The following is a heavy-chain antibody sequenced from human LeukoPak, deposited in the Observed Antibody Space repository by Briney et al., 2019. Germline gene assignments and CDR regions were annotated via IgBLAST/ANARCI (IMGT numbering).Heavy chain of an antibody. CDR2: ISSSSSYI. Sequence: GGSLRLSCAASGFTFSSYSMNWVRQAPGKGLEWVSSISSSSSYIYYADSVKGRFTIYKDNAKNSLYLQMNSLRAEDTAVYYCARDQETGLGVDYWGQGTLVTVSS. J-gene: IGHJ4*02. CDR1: GFTFSSYS. D-gene: IGHD3/OR15-3a*01. V-gene: IGHV3-21*01. CDR3: ARDQETGLGVDY.